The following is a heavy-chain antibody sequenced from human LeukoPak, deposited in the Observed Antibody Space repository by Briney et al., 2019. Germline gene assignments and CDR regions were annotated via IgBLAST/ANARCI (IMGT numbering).Heavy chain of an antibody. J-gene: IGHJ4*02. CDR1: GFTFSSYA. Sequence: GGSLRLSCAASGFTFSSYAMSWVRQAPGKGLEWVSAISGSGGSTYYADSVKGRFTISRDNSKNTLYLQMNSLRAEDTAVYYCAKGPAIYGSGSYYNEVIDYWGQGTLVTVSS. D-gene: IGHD3-10*01. V-gene: IGHV3-23*01. CDR3: AKGPAIYGSGSYYNEVIDY. CDR2: ISGSGGST.